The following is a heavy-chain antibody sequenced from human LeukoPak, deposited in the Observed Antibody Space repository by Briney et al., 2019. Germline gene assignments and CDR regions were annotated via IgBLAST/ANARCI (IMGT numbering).Heavy chain of an antibody. D-gene: IGHD3-10*01. J-gene: IGHJ6*02. CDR2: MSSSGGNT. CDR1: GFTFSNYA. Sequence: PGGSLRLSCAASGFTFSNYAMNWVRQAPGKGLEWVSVMSSSGGNTYYADSVKGRFTISRDNSKNTLYLQMNSLRAEDTAVYYCAKGGYYYGSGRLYGMDVWGRGTMVTVSS. CDR3: AKGGYYYGSGRLYGMDV. V-gene: IGHV3-23*01.